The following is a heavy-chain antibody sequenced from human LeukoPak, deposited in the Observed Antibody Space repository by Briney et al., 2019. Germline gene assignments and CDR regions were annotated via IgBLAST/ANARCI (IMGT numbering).Heavy chain of an antibody. V-gene: IGHV1-46*01. CDR2: INPSGGST. CDR3: AGVVVTPDAFDI. CDR1: GYTFTSYY. J-gene: IGHJ3*02. D-gene: IGHD3-22*01. Sequence: ASVKVSCKASGYTFTSYYMHWVRQAPGQGLEWMGIINPSGGSTSYAQKFQGRVTMTRDTSTSTVYMELSSLRSEDTAVYYCAGVVVTPDAFDIWGQGTMVTVSS.